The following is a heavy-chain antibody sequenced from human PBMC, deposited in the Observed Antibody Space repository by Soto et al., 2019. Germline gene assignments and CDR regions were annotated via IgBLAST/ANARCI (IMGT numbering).Heavy chain of an antibody. J-gene: IGHJ1*01. CDR1: GFTFRRYW. D-gene: IGHD5-12*01. Sequence: GGSLRLSCAASGFTFRRYWMRWVRQAPGKGLEWEANIKQDGSEKYYVDSVKGRFTISRDTAKTSLYLQMNSLRAEDPAVYYCARFGRAVDIVAPITDFHHWGQGTRGTVSS. CDR2: IKQDGSEK. V-gene: IGHV3-7*03. CDR3: ARFGRAVDIVAPITDFHH.